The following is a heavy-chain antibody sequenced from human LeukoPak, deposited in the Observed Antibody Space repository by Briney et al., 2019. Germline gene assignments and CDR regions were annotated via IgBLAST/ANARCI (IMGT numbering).Heavy chain of an antibody. D-gene: IGHD3-16*01. Sequence: GRSLRLSCAASGFRFTSYWMSWVRQAPGKGLELVANIKQDESERYYVDSVKGRFTISRDNAKNSVYLQMNSLRAEDTALYYCVRDLRAVSYGFDWGQGTLVTVSS. V-gene: IGHV3-7*01. J-gene: IGHJ4*02. CDR2: IKQDESER. CDR1: GFRFTSYW. CDR3: VRDLRAVSYGFD.